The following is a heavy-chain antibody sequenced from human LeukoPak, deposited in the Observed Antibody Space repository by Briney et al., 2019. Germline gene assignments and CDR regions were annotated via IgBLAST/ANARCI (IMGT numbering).Heavy chain of an antibody. J-gene: IGHJ4*02. Sequence: PGGSLRLSCKGSGYSFTSYWIGWVRQTPGKGLEWMGIIYPGDSDTRYSPSFQGQVTISADKSINTAYLQWSSLKASDTAMYYCARPGYCGGGSCYGFDYWGQGTLVTVSS. V-gene: IGHV5-51*01. CDR1: GYSFTSYW. CDR3: ARPGYCGGGSCYGFDY. CDR2: IYPGDSDT. D-gene: IGHD2-15*01.